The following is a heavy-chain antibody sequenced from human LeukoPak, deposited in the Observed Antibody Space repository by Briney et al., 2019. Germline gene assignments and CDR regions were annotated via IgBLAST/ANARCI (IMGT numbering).Heavy chain of an antibody. V-gene: IGHV3-7*03. CDR3: ARGNYYYDSSGHHYYFDY. CDR1: GFTFRSYW. CDR2: IKQDGSEK. J-gene: IGHJ4*02. D-gene: IGHD3-22*01. Sequence: GGSLRLSCAASGFTFRSYWMSWVRQAPGKGLEWVANIKQDGSEKYYVDSVKGRFTISRDTAKNSLYLQMNSLRAEDTAVYYCARGNYYYDSSGHHYYFDYWGQGTLVTVSS.